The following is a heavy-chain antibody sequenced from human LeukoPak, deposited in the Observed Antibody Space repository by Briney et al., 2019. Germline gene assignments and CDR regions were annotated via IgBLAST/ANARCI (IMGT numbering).Heavy chain of an antibody. Sequence: SETLSLTCAVYGGSFSSYYWSWIRRPPGKGLEWIGEINHSGSTNYNPSLKSRVTISVDTSKNQFSLKLSSVTAADTAVYYCARGSLWFGEDYWGQGTLVTVSS. CDR1: GGSFSSYY. D-gene: IGHD3-10*01. J-gene: IGHJ4*02. CDR3: ARGSLWFGEDY. V-gene: IGHV4-34*01. CDR2: INHSGST.